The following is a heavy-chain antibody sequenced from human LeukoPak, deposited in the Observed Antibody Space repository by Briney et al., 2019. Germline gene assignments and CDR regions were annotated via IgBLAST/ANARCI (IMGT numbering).Heavy chain of an antibody. CDR3: ARGVGIVVVPAAGGAFDI. J-gene: IGHJ3*02. CDR1: GFTFSSYW. CDR2: IKQDGSEK. V-gene: IGHV3-7*01. Sequence: GGSLRLSCAASGFTFSSYWMSWVRQAPGKGLEWVANIKQDGSEKYYVDSVKGRFTISRDNAKNSLYLQMNSLRAEDTAVYYCARGVGIVVVPAAGGAFDIWGQGTMVTVSS. D-gene: IGHD2-2*01.